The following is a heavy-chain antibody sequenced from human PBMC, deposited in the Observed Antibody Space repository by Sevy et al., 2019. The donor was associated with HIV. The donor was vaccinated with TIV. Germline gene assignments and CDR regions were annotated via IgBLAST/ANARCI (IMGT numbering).Heavy chain of an antibody. CDR1: GGSINNNNYY. CDR3: AHRIVVTNHLGRGMHDC. D-gene: IGHD1-26*01. J-gene: IGHJ4*02. Sequence: SETLSLTCTVSGGSINNNNYYWGWIRQPPGKGMEWIGSLYYSGGTYYNPSLKSRVTISVDASKNQFSLRLTSVTAADTAVYYCAHRIVVTNHLGRGMHDCGGRGALVTVSS. V-gene: IGHV4-39*01. CDR2: LYYSGGT.